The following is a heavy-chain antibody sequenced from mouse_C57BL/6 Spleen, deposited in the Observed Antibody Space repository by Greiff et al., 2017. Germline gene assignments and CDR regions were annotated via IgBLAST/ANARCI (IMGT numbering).Heavy chain of an antibody. D-gene: IGHD1-1*01. CDR1: GYTFPDNY. V-gene: IGHV1-26*01. CDR2: INPNNGGT. CDR3: APYYYGSSYWFAY. J-gene: IGHJ3*01. Sequence: EVQLQQSGPELVKPGASVKIPCKASGYTFPDNYMNWVKQSHGRSLGWIGDINPNNGGTSYNQKFKGKATLTVDKSSSTAYMELRSLTSEDSAVYYWAPYYYGSSYWFAYWGQGTLVTVSA.